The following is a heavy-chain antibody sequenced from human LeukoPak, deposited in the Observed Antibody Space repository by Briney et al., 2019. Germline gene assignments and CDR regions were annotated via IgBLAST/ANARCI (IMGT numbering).Heavy chain of an antibody. D-gene: IGHD6-13*01. Sequence: GGTLRLSCAASGFTFSSYAMHWVRQAPGKGLEWVAVISYDGSNKYYADSVKGRFTISRDNSKNTLYLQMNSLRAEDTAVYYCARDREAYSSSWYPSIGLGYWGQGTLVTVSS. V-gene: IGHV3-30*01. CDR3: ARDREAYSSSWYPSIGLGY. CDR1: GFTFSSYA. J-gene: IGHJ4*02. CDR2: ISYDGSNK.